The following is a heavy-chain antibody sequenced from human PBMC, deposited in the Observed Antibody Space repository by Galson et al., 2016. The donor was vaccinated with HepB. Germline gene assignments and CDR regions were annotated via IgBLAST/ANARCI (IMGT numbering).Heavy chain of an antibody. D-gene: IGHD3-10*01. V-gene: IGHV4-39*01. CDR3: ARRMRRWFGDPYYSMDV. CDR2: IYYSGST. Sequence: SETLSLTCTVSGASMSSSNYYWDWIRQPPGKGLGWIGSIYYSGSTYYNPSLKSRVTISVDTSKNQFSLRLGSVTAADTAVYYCARRMRRWFGDPYYSMDVWGKGTTVTVSS. J-gene: IGHJ6*03. CDR1: GASMSSSNYY.